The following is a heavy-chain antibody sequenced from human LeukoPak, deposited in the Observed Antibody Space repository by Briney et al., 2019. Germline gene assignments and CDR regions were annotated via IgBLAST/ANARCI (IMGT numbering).Heavy chain of an antibody. CDR1: GGSFSGYY. CDR3: ASQVLRFLEWPRWFDP. D-gene: IGHD3-3*01. CDR2: INHSGST. V-gene: IGHV4-34*01. Sequence: SETLSLTCAVYGGSFSGYYWSWIRQPPGKGLEWIGEINHSGSTNYNPSLKSRVTISVDTSKNQFSLKLSSVTAADTAVYYCASQVLRFLEWPRWFDPWGQGTLVTVSS. J-gene: IGHJ5*02.